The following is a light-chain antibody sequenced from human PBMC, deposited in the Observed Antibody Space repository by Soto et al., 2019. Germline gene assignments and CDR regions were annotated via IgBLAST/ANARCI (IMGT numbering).Light chain of an antibody. V-gene: IGKV3-11*01. CDR1: QSVSSY. Sequence: DIVLTQSPATLSLSPGERATLSCRASQSVSSYLAWYQQKPGQAPRLLIYNASNRATGIPPRFSGSGSGTDFTLTISRLEPEDFAVYYCQQYGSSSWTFGQGTKVDI. J-gene: IGKJ1*01. CDR2: NAS. CDR3: QQYGSSSWT.